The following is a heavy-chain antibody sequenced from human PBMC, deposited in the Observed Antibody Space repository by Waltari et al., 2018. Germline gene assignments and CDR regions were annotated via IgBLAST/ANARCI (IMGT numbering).Heavy chain of an antibody. D-gene: IGHD3-16*01. J-gene: IGHJ4*02. CDR2: ITSSSDYI. CDR1: GFTFNIYY. V-gene: IGHV3-21*01. Sequence: EVRLVESGGGRVTPGGSLKLSCESSGFTFNIYYMNWVRQAPGKGLEWVSSITSSSDYIYYADSVKGRFTISRDNAKNSVYLHMTSLRAEDTAVYYCARLGAVCGNSSCPWFFDSWGQGTLVTVSS. CDR3: ARLGAVCGNSSCPWFFDS.